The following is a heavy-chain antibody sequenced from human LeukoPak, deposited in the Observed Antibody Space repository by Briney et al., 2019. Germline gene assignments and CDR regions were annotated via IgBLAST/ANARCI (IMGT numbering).Heavy chain of an antibody. CDR2: INHSGST. CDR1: GFTFSSYS. CDR3: ARERGGYYYGSGSYMDV. J-gene: IGHJ6*03. D-gene: IGHD3-10*01. V-gene: IGHV4-34*01. Sequence: GSLRLSCAASGFTFSSYSMNWVRQPPGKGLEWIGEINHSGSTNYNPSLKSRVTISVDTSKNQFSLKLSSVTAADTAVYYCARERGGYYYGSGSYMDVWGKGTTVTVSS.